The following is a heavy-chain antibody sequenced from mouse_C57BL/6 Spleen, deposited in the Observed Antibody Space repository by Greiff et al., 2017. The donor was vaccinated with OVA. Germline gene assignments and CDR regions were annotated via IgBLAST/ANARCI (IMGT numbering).Heavy chain of an antibody. CDR1: GFTFSSYG. V-gene: IGHV5-6*01. CDR3: ARPVYYFDY. J-gene: IGHJ2*01. CDR2: ISSGGSYT. Sequence: EVQLQQSGGDLVKPGGSLKLSCAASGFTFSSYGMSWVRQTPDKRLEWVATISSGGSYTYYPDSVKGRFTISRDNAKNTLYLQMSSLKSEDTAMYYCARPVYYFDYWGQGTTLTVSS.